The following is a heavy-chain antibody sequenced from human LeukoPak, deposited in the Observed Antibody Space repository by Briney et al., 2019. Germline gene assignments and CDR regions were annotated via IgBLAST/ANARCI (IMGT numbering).Heavy chain of an antibody. CDR3: ARQYSGYDPLDY. CDR1: GGSVSSGSHY. Sequence: SETLSLTCTVSGGSVSSGSHYWSWIRQPPGKGLEWIAYIYYTGSTNYNPSLKSRVTISVDTSKNQFSLKLRSVTAADTAVYYCARQYSGYDPLDYWGQGTLVTVSS. V-gene: IGHV4-61*01. CDR2: IYYTGST. J-gene: IGHJ4*02. D-gene: IGHD5-12*01.